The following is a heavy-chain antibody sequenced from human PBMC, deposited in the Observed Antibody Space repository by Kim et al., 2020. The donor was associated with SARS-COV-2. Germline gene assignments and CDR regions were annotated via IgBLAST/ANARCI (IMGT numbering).Heavy chain of an antibody. Sequence: SETLSLTCAVYGGSFSGYYWSWIRQPPGKGLEWIGEINHSGSTNYNPSLKSRVTISVDTSKNQFSLKLSSVTAADTAVYYCATGSANWFDPWGQGTLVTVSS. CDR1: GGSFSGYY. CDR3: ATGSANWFDP. CDR2: INHSGST. V-gene: IGHV4-34*01. J-gene: IGHJ5*02. D-gene: IGHD3-10*01.